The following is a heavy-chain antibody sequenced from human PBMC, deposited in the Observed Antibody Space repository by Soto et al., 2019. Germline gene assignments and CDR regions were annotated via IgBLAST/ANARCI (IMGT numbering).Heavy chain of an antibody. J-gene: IGHJ4*02. CDR3: ARLTATNYFDY. CDR1: GITFSSYA. D-gene: IGHD5-18*01. V-gene: IGHV3-30-3*01. Sequence: QVQLVESGGGVVQPGRSLRLSCAASGITFSSYAMHWVRQAPGKGLEWVAVISYDGSNKYYADSVKGRFTISRDNSKNTLYLQMNSLRAEDTAVYYCARLTATNYFDYWGQGTLVTVSS. CDR2: ISYDGSNK.